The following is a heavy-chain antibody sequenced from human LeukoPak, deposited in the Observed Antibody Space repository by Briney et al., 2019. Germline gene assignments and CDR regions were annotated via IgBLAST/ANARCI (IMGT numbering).Heavy chain of an antibody. CDR1: GFTFSDYY. J-gene: IGHJ3*02. CDR2: ISSSGSTI. CDR3: ARDFDVGMHAFDI. Sequence: GGSLRLSCAASGFTFSDYYMSWIRQAPGKGLEWVSYISSSGSTIYYADSVKGRFTISRDNAKNSLYLQMNSLRAEDTAVYYCARDFDVGMHAFDIWGQGTMVTVSS. V-gene: IGHV3-11*01.